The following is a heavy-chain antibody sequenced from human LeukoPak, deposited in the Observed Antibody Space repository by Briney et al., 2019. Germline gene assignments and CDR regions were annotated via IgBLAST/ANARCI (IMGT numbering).Heavy chain of an antibody. D-gene: IGHD6-13*01. CDR1: GYTFTSYG. V-gene: IGHV1-18*01. CDR3: ARDIGSSWYRDFDY. CDR2: ISAYNGNT. J-gene: IGHJ4*02. Sequence: ASVKVSCKASGYTFTSYGISWVRQAPGQGLEWMGWISAYNGNTNYAQKLQGRITMTTDTSTSTAYMELRSLRSDDTAVYYCARDIGSSWYRDFDYWGQGTLVTVSS.